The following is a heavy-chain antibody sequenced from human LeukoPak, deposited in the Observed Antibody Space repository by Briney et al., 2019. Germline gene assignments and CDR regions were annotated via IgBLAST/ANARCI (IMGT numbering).Heavy chain of an antibody. CDR3: ARRIYDSSGYSVYFDS. V-gene: IGHV5-51*01. J-gene: IGHJ4*02. CDR1: GYSFNNKW. Sequence: GESLKISCKASGYSFNNKWIGWVRQLPGKGLEWMGVIYPEDSDTRYSPSFQSQVTISVDKSINTAYLQWSSLKASDTAIYYCARRIYDSSGYSVYFDSWGQGTLVTVSS. CDR2: IYPEDSDT. D-gene: IGHD3-22*01.